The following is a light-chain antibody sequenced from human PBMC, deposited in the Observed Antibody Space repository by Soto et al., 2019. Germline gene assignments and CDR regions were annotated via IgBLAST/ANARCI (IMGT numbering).Light chain of an antibody. V-gene: IGLV1-47*01. J-gene: IGLJ1*01. CDR2: RNN. Sequence: QSVLTQPPSASGTPGQRVTISCSGSSSNIGSNYVYWYQQLPETAPKLLIYRNNQRPSGVPGRFSGSKSGTSASLAISGLRSEYEADYYCAAWDDRLSAHYVFGTGTKLTVL. CDR1: SSNIGSNY. CDR3: AAWDDRLSAHYV.